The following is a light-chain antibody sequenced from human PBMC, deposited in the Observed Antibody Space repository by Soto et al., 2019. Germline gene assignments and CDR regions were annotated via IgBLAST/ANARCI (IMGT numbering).Light chain of an antibody. CDR3: QQYYSYPDA. V-gene: IGKV1-8*01. CDR2: AAS. Sequence: AIRMTQSPSSLSASTGDRVTITCRASQGISSYLAWYQQKPGKAPKLLIYAASTLQSGVPSRFSGSRSGTDFTLTSGGLQSEDFATYYCQQYYSYPDAFGHGTQVEVK. J-gene: IGKJ1*01. CDR1: QGISSY.